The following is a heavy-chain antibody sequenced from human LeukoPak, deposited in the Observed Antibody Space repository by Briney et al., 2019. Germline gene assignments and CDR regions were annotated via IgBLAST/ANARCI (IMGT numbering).Heavy chain of an antibody. J-gene: IGHJ4*02. CDR3: ARDWSRSDGYGDPFDY. CDR2: MNPNSGNT. V-gene: IGHV1-8*01. Sequence: ASVKVSCKASGYTFTSYDINWVRQATGQGLEWMGWMNPNSGNTGYAQKFQGRVTMTRNTSISTAYMELSSLRSEDTAVYYCARDWSRSDGYGDPFDYWGQGTLVTVSS. CDR1: GYTFTSYD. D-gene: IGHD4-17*01.